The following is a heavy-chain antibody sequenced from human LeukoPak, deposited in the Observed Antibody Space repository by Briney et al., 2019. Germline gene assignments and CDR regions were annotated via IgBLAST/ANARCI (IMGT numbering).Heavy chain of an antibody. CDR3: ARASYYYYYMDV. J-gene: IGHJ6*03. CDR2: VSHSGTT. CDR1: GYSISSGYY. Sequence: SETLSLTCTVSGYSISSGYYWGWIRQPPGKGLEWIGTVSHSGTTNYNPSLKSRVTISVDTSKNQFSLKLSSVTAADTAVYYCARASYYYYYMDVWGKGTTVTVSS. V-gene: IGHV4-38-2*02.